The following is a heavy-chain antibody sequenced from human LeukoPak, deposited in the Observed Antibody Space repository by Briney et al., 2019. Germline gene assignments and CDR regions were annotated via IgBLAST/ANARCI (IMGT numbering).Heavy chain of an antibody. D-gene: IGHD3-10*01. CDR3: ARDFARTLFGELFHDAFDI. V-gene: IGHV7-4-1*02. J-gene: IGHJ3*02. CDR2: INTNTGNP. Sequence: GASVKVSCKASGYTFTSYAMNWVRQAPGQGLEWMGWINTNTGNPTYAQGFTGRFVFSLDTSVSTAYLQISSLEAEDTAVYYCARDFARTLFGELFHDAFDIWGQGTMVTVSS. CDR1: GYTFTSYA.